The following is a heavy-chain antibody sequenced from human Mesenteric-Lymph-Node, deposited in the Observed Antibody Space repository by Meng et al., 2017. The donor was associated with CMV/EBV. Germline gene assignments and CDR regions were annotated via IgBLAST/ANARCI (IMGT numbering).Heavy chain of an antibody. CDR3: ARDHPSYSASPHLY. CDR1: GYTFSTYG. Sequence: ASVKVSCKASGYTFSTYGISWVRQARGRGLEWMGWINVYDGKTNYAQKFQGRVTMTTDTSTSTAYMELNTLRSDDTAIYYCARDHPSYSASPHLYWGQGTLVTVSS. J-gene: IGHJ4*02. V-gene: IGHV1-18*01. CDR2: INVYDGKT. D-gene: IGHD6-13*01.